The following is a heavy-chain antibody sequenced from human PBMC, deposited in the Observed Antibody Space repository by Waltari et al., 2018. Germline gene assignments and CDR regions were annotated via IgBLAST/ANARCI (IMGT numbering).Heavy chain of an antibody. Sequence: QVQLQQWGAGLLKPSETLSLTCAVYGGSFSGYYWSWIRQPPGKGLEWIGEINHSGSTNYNPSLKSRVTISVDTSKNQFSLKLSSVTAADTAVYYCAREGEAHFHYYYYYYYYMDVWGKGTTVTVSS. CDR1: GGSFSGYY. V-gene: IGHV4-34*01. CDR2: INHSGST. J-gene: IGHJ6*03. CDR3: AREGEAHFHYYYYYYYYMDV. D-gene: IGHD3-16*01.